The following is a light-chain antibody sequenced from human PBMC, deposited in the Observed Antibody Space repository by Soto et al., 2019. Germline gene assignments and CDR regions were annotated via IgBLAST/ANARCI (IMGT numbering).Light chain of an antibody. CDR3: QQYNNWPRT. Sequence: EIVMTQSPATLSVSPGERATLSCRASQGVSSNLAWYQQKPGQAPKLLIYGASTRATGIPARFSGSGSGTEFTLTISRLQSEDFAVYYCQQYNNWPRTFGQGTKLEIK. CDR2: GAS. CDR1: QGVSSN. J-gene: IGKJ2*01. V-gene: IGKV3-15*01.